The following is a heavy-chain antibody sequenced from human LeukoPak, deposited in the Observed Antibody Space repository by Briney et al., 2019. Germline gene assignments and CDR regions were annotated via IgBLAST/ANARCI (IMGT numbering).Heavy chain of an antibody. CDR1: GGSFSGYY. Sequence: PSETLSLTCAVYGGSFSGYYWSWIRQPPGKGLEWIGEINHSGSTNYNPSLKSRVTISVDTSKNQFSLKLSSVTAADTAVYYCARSRPPWGVVVIPSMGIDYWAQGTLVTVSS. V-gene: IGHV4-34*01. J-gene: IGHJ4*02. D-gene: IGHD3-22*01. CDR3: ARSRPPWGVVVIPSMGIDY. CDR2: INHSGST.